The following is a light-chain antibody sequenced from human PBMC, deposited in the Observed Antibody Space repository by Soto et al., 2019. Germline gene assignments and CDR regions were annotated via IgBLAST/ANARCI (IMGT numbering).Light chain of an antibody. Sequence: QSALTQPPSASGSPGQSVTISCTGTSSDVGGYNYVSWYQQHPGKAPKLIIYEVTKRPSGVPDRFSGSKSGNTASLTVSGLQAEDEADYYCNSYAGSNNYAFGTGIKVTVL. V-gene: IGLV2-8*01. CDR1: SSDVGGYNY. CDR3: NSYAGSNNYA. J-gene: IGLJ1*01. CDR2: EVT.